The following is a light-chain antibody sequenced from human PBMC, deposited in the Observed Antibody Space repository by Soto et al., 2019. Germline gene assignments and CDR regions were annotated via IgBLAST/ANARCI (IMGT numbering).Light chain of an antibody. CDR1: SSDVGDYDY. Sequence: QSALTQPASVSGSPGQSITISCTGTSSDVGDYDYVSWYQQHPGKAPKLMIYNVNYRPSGISHRFSGSKSGYTASLTISGLQAEDEADYYCSSYTSSGTVVFGGGTKRTVL. J-gene: IGLJ2*01. CDR2: NVN. CDR3: SSYTSSGTVV. V-gene: IGLV2-14*01.